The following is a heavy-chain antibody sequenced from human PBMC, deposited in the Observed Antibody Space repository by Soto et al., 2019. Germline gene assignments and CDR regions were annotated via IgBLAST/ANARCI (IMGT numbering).Heavy chain of an antibody. D-gene: IGHD6-13*01. V-gene: IGHV3-23*01. J-gene: IGHJ4*02. Sequence: GGSLRLSCAASGFTFSSYAMSWVRQAPGKGLEWVSAISGSGGSTYYADSVKGRFTISRDNSKNTLYLQMNSLRAEDTAVYYCAKADTAAGPRGSYFDYWGQGTLVTVSS. CDR3: AKADTAAGPRGSYFDY. CDR1: GFTFSSYA. CDR2: ISGSGGST.